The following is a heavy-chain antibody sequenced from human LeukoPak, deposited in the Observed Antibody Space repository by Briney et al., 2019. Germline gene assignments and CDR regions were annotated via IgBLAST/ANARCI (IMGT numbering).Heavy chain of an antibody. CDR2: INHSGSI. CDR3: ARGLGFRPYRWFDP. CDR1: GGSFSGYY. D-gene: IGHD4-11*01. V-gene: IGHV4-34*01. Sequence: KTSETLSLTCAVYGGSFSGYYWSWIRQPPGKGLEWIGEINHSGSINYNPSLKSRVTISVDTSKNQFSLKLSSVTAADTAVYYCARGLGFRPYRWFDPWGQGTLVTVSS. J-gene: IGHJ5*02.